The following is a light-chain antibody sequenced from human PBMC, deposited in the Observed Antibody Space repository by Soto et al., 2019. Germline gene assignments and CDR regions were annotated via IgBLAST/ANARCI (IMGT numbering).Light chain of an antibody. V-gene: IGKV1-39*01. CDR2: GAS. Sequence: DIQMTQSPSSLSASVGDKVTITCRASQSISSYVNWYQQKPGKAPKFLIFGASNLQRGVPSRFSGSGSGTDFTLTISSLQPEDFATFYCQQSYSMPYTFGQGTKLEIK. CDR3: QQSYSMPYT. J-gene: IGKJ2*01. CDR1: QSISSY.